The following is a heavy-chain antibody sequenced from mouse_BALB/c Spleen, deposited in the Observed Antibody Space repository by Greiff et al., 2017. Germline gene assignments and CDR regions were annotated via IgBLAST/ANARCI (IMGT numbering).Heavy chain of an antibody. V-gene: IGHV3-6*02. CDR3: ARDITTATYYFDF. D-gene: IGHD1-2*01. Sequence: EVKVEESGPGLVKPSQSLSLTCSVTGYSITSGYYWNWIRQFPGNKLEWMGYISYDGSNNYNPSLKNRISITRDTSKNQFFLKLNSVTTEDTATYYCARDITTATYYFDFWGQGTTLTVSS. CDR2: ISYDGSN. J-gene: IGHJ2*01. CDR1: GYSITSGYY.